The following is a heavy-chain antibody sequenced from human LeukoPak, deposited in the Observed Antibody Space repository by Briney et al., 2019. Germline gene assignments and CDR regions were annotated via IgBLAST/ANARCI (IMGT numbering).Heavy chain of an antibody. V-gene: IGHV3-11*04. CDR3: ACSSSWYDDY. J-gene: IGHJ4*02. CDR1: GFTFSDYY. D-gene: IGHD6-13*01. CDR2: ISSSGSTI. Sequence: GGSLRLSCAASGFTFSDYYMSWIRQAPGKGPEWVPYISSSGSTIYYADSVKGRFTISRDNAKNSLYLQMNSLRAEDTAVYYCACSSSWYDDYWGQGTLVTVSS.